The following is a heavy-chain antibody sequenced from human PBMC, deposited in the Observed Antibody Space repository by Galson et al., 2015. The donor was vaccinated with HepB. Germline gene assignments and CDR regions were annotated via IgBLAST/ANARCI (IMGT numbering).Heavy chain of an antibody. J-gene: IGHJ3*01. V-gene: IGHV4-59*03. Sequence: SETLSLTCIVSGGSITGYYWNWIRQAPGKGLEWMGYISSSGNTHYNPSLKSRVGISIDRSKNQFSLKVTSVTAADTAIYYCAGSGQYAYATRDAFDLWGQGTVVSVSS. CDR2: ISSSGNT. CDR3: AGSGQYAYATRDAFDL. D-gene: IGHD3-16*01. CDR1: GGSITGYY.